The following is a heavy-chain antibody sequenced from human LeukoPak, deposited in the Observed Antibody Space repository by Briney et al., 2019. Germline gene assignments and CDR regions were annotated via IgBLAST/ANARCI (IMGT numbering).Heavy chain of an antibody. CDR3: TTDSPTTITMIVGSDAFDI. Sequence: GGSLRLSCAASGFTFSNAWMSWVRQAPGKGLEWVGRTKSKTDGGTTDYAAPVKGRFTISRDDSKNTLYPQMNSLKTEDTAVYYCTTDSPTTITMIVGSDAFDIWGQGTMVTVSS. CDR1: GFTFSNAW. J-gene: IGHJ3*02. D-gene: IGHD3-22*01. V-gene: IGHV3-15*01. CDR2: TKSKTDGGTT.